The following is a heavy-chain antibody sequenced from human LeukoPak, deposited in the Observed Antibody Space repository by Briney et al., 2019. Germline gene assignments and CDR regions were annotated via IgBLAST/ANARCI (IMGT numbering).Heavy chain of an antibody. V-gene: IGHV4-34*01. CDR3: ARGRRYFDRSKGYYFDY. CDR1: GGSFSGYY. J-gene: IGHJ4*02. CDR2: INHSGST. D-gene: IGHD3-9*01. Sequence: PSETLSLTCAVYGGSFSGYYWSWIRQPPGKGLEWIGEINHSGSTNYNPSLKSRVTISVDTSKNQFSLKLSSVTAADTAVYYCARGRRYFDRSKGYYFDYWGQGTLVTVSS.